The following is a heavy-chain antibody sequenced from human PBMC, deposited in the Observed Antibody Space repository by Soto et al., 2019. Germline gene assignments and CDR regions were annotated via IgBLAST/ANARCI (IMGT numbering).Heavy chain of an antibody. CDR3: ASPWGYFLTGRADALDI. CDR1: GGSISSSTW. J-gene: IGHJ3*02. V-gene: IGHV4-4*02. CDR2: IYQNGGT. D-gene: IGHD3-9*01. Sequence: QVQLQESGPGLVKPSGTLSLTCAVSGGSISSSTWWSWVRQPPGKGLEWIGEIYQNGGTNYSPSLRSRVTLSVDKYRNQLSLRLNSVTAADTAVYYCASPWGYFLTGRADALDIWGQGTMVTVSS.